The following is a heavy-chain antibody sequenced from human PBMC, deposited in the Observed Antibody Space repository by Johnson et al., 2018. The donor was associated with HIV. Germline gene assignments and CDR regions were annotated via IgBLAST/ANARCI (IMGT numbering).Heavy chain of an antibody. CDR2: ISYDGSNK. CDR3: AREIAPYCGGDCSQSAFDI. Sequence: QVLLVESGGGVVQPGRSLRLSCAASGFTFSSYAMHWVRQAPGKGLEWVAVISYDGSNKYYADSVKGRFTISRDNSKNTLYLQMNSLRAEDTAVYYCAREIAPYCGGDCSQSAFDIWGQGTMVTVSS. D-gene: IGHD2-21*01. V-gene: IGHV3-30*04. CDR1: GFTFSSYA. J-gene: IGHJ3*02.